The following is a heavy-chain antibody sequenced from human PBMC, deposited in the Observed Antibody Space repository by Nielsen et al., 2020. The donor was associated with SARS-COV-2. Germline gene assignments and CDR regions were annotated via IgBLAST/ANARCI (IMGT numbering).Heavy chain of an antibody. CDR1: GGTFSSYA. CDR2: IIPIFGTA. D-gene: IGHD3-10*01. Sequence: SVKVSCKASGGTFSSYAISWVRQAPGQGLEWMGGIIPIFGTANYAQKFQGRVTITADESTSTAYMELSSLRSEDTAVYYCARRFSYGSGSLTRENWFGPWGQGTLVTVSS. V-gene: IGHV1-69*13. J-gene: IGHJ5*02. CDR3: ARRFSYGSGSLTRENWFGP.